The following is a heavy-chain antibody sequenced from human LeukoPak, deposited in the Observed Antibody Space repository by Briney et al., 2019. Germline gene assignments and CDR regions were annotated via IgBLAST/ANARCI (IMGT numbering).Heavy chain of an antibody. CDR3: ARGIEGDYDFWSGYYPIFDY. J-gene: IGHJ4*02. D-gene: IGHD3-3*01. V-gene: IGHV4-39*07. CDR2: INHSGST. CDR1: GGSISSSAYY. Sequence: PSETLSLTCTVSGGSISSSAYYWGWIRQPPGKGLEWIGEINHSGSTNYNPSLKSRVTISVDTSKNQFSLKLSSVTAADTAVYYCARGIEGDYDFWSGYYPIFDYWGQGTLVTVSS.